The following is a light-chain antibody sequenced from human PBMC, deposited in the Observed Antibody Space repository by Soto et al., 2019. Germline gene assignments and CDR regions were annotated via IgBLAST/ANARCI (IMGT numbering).Light chain of an antibody. V-gene: IGLV1-51*01. J-gene: IGLJ2*01. CDR1: SSNIGKNY. Sequence: QSVLTQPPSVSAAPGQKVNISCSGSSSNIGKNYVSWYQQLPGTAPKLLIHDNNNRPSGIPDRFSGSKSGTSATLGITGLQTGDEAEYYCGTWDSSLSAVVFGGGTKLTVL. CDR2: DNN. CDR3: GTWDSSLSAVV.